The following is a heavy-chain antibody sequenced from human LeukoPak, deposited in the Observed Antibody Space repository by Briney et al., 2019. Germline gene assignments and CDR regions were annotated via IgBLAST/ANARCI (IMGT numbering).Heavy chain of an antibody. J-gene: IGHJ3*02. CDR2: IYPGDSDT. Sequence: GESLKISCKGSGYSFTSYWIGWVRQMPGKGLEWMGTIYPGDSDTRYSPSFQGQVTISADKSISTAYLQWSSLKASDTAMYYCARLGIAAAGNDAFDIWGQGTMVTVFS. CDR3: ARLGIAAAGNDAFDI. CDR1: GYSFTSYW. D-gene: IGHD6-13*01. V-gene: IGHV5-51*01.